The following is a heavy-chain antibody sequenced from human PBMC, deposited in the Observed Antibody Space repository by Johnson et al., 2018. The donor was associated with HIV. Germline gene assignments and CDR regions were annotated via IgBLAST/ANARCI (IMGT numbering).Heavy chain of an antibody. CDR2: ISSNGGST. CDR1: GFTFSSYA. Sequence: VQLVESGGGVVQPGRSLRLSCAASGFTFSSYAMHWVRQAPGKGLEYVSAISSNGGSTYYANSVKGRFTISRDNSKNTLYLQMGSLRAEDMAVYYCARDRGYWDAFDIWGQGTMVIVSS. J-gene: IGHJ3*02. V-gene: IGHV3-64*01. CDR3: ARDRGYWDAFDI. D-gene: IGHD3-22*01.